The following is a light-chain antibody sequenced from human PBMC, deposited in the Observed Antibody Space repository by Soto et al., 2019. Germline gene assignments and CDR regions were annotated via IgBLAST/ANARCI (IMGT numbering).Light chain of an antibody. J-gene: IGLJ1*01. Sequence: QSALTQPASVSGSPGQSITISCTGTSSDVGGSNYVSWYQQHPGKAPKLMIYEVSNRPSGVSNRFSGSKSGNTASLTISGLQAEDEADYYCSSYTSSSIDDVFGTGTKLTVL. CDR2: EVS. CDR1: SSDVGGSNY. CDR3: SSYTSSSIDDV. V-gene: IGLV2-14*01.